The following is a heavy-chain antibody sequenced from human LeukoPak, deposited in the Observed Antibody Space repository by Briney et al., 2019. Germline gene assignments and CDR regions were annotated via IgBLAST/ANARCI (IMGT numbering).Heavy chain of an antibody. CDR2: INPSGGST. D-gene: IGHD6-25*01. V-gene: IGHV1-46*01. Sequence: ASVKVSCKASGYTFTSYYMHWVRQAPGQGLEWMGIINPSGGSTSYARKFQGRVTMTRDTSTSTVYMELSSLRSEDTAVYYCARSPQRADAFDIWGQGTMVTVSS. CDR1: GYTFTSYY. CDR3: ARSPQRADAFDI. J-gene: IGHJ3*02.